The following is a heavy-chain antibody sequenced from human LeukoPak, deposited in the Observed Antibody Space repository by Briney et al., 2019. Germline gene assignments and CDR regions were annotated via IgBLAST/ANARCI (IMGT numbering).Heavy chain of an antibody. J-gene: IGHJ4*02. CDR3: AKDYYGSGS. D-gene: IGHD3-10*01. CDR2: ISGSGGST. V-gene: IGHV3-23*01. CDR1: GFTFSNYA. Sequence: GGSLRLSCAASGFTFSNYAMTWVRQAPGKGLECVSAISGSGGSTYYADSVKGRFTISRDNPKNTLYLQMNSLRAEDTAVYYCAKDYYGSGSWGQGALVTVSS.